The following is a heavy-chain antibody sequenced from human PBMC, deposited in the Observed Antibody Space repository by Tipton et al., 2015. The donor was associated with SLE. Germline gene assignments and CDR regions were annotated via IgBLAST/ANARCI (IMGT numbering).Heavy chain of an antibody. V-gene: IGHV4-30-2*01. J-gene: IGHJ4*02. CDR1: GGSISSGGYS. D-gene: IGHD3-10*01. CDR2: INHSGST. Sequence: GLVKPSQTLSLTCAVSGGSISSGGYSWSWIRQPPGKGLEWIGEINHSGSTNYNPPLKSRVTISVDTSKNQFSLKLSSVTAADTAVYYCARVFPRGDWGQGTLVTVSS. CDR3: ARVFPRGD.